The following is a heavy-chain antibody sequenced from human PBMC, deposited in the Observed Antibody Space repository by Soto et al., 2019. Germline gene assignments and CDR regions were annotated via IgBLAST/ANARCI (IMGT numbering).Heavy chain of an antibody. J-gene: IGHJ4*02. Sequence: SETLSLTCAVSGDSISSSNWWSWVRQPPGKGLEWIGEIYHSGSTNYNPSLKSRVTISVDTSKNQFSLKLRSVTAADTAVYYCARRYGGNFDYWGQGTLVTVSS. CDR2: IYHSGST. D-gene: IGHD3-16*01. CDR1: GDSISSSNW. V-gene: IGHV4-4*02. CDR3: ARRYGGNFDY.